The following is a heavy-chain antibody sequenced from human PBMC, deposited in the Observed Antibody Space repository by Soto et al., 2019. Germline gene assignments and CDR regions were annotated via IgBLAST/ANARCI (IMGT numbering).Heavy chain of an antibody. Sequence: PGGSLRLSCAASGFTFSDYYMSWIRQAPGKGLEWVSYISSSSSYTNYADSVKGRFTISRDNAKNSLYLQMNSLRAEDTAVYYCARPSSDILTGYYIGAFVYWGQGTLVTVSS. CDR1: GFTFSDYY. CDR3: ARPSSDILTGYYIGAFVY. J-gene: IGHJ4*02. CDR2: ISSSSSYT. V-gene: IGHV3-11*03. D-gene: IGHD3-9*01.